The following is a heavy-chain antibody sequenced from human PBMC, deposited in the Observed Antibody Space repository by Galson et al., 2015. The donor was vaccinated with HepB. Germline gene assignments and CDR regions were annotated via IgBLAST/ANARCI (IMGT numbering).Heavy chain of an antibody. CDR3: ASYRGYSYGLGFDP. D-gene: IGHD5-18*01. Sequence: SLRLSCAASGFTFSSYAMHWVRQAPGKGLEWVAVISYDGSNKYYADSVKGRFTISRDNSKNTLYLQMNSLRAEDTAVYYCASYRGYSYGLGFDPWGQGTLVTVSS. CDR1: GFTFSSYA. CDR2: ISYDGSNK. V-gene: IGHV3-30-3*01. J-gene: IGHJ5*02.